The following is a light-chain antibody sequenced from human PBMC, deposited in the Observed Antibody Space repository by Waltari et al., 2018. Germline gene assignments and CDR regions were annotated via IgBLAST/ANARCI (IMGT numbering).Light chain of an antibody. CDR1: SSNIGAGYD. J-gene: IGLJ3*02. CDR2: GNS. CDR3: QSYDSSLSGSV. V-gene: IGLV1-40*01. Sequence: QSVLTQPPSVSGAPGQRVTISCTGSSSNIGAGYDVHWYQQLPGTAPKLLIYGNSNRPSGVPDRCSGAKSGTSASRASTGLQAEDEADYYCQSYDSSLSGSVFGGGTKLTVL.